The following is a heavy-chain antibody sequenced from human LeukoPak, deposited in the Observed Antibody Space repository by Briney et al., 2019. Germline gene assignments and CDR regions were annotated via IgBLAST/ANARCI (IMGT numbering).Heavy chain of an antibody. CDR2: INGAGSDT. CDR1: GFTFNTYA. D-gene: IGHD3-3*01. Sequence: SGGSLRLSCAASGFTFNTYAMHWVRQAPGKGLIWVSSINGAGSDTYYADSVKGRFSISRDNSRRTLYLQMSSLRAEDTAIYYCVVSDFWSGYYDHNWFDPWGQGILVTVSS. V-gene: IGHV3-23*01. J-gene: IGHJ5*02. CDR3: VVSDFWSGYYDHNWFDP.